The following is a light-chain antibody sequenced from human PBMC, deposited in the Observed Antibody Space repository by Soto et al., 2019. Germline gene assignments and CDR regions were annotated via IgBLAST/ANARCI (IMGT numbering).Light chain of an antibody. J-gene: IGLJ2*01. V-gene: IGLV2-14*01. Sequence: QSALTQPASVSGSPGQSITISCAGTSSDVGGYNYVCWYQQHPGKAPKLVIYAVTNRPSGVSNRFSGYKSGNTASLSISGLQAEDEADYYCSSYTSSGTVVFGGGTKLTVL. CDR3: SSYTSSGTVV. CDR2: AVT. CDR1: SSDVGGYNY.